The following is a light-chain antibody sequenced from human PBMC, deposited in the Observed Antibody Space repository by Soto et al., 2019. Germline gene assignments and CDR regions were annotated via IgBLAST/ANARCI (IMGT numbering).Light chain of an antibody. CDR1: QSVTSTY. V-gene: IGKV3D-20*02. Sequence: EIVLTQSPGTLSLSPGERATLSCRASQSVTSTYLVWYQQKPGQAPRLLIFGASNRATGIPARFSGSGSGTDFTLTINSLEPDDFAVYYCQQRDSWPITFGQGTRLEIK. CDR3: QQRDSWPIT. J-gene: IGKJ5*01. CDR2: GAS.